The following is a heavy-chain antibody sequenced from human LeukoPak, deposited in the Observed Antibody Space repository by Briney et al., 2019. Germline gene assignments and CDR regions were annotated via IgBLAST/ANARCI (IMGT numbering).Heavy chain of an antibody. CDR1: GFRFSTYW. D-gene: IGHD3-10*01. V-gene: IGHV3-7*04. CDR2: IKEDGSEK. CDR3: ARGGSYYAN. Sequence: GGSLRLSCAASGFRFSTYWMSWVRQAPGKGLEWVANIKEDGSEKYYVDSVKGQFTISRDNAKNSLFLQMNSLRVDDTAVYYCARGGSYYANWGQGTLVTVSS. J-gene: IGHJ4*02.